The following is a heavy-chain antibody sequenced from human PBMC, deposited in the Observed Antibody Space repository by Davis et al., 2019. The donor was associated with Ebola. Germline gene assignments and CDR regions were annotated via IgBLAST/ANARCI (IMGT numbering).Heavy chain of an antibody. CDR3: ASGRLDY. V-gene: IGHV3-7*01. Sequence: GESLKISCAASGFTFSSYEMNWVRQAPGKGLEWVANIKQDGSEKYYVDSVKGRFTISRDNAKNSLYLQMNSLRAEDTAVYYCASGRLDYWGQGTLVTVSS. J-gene: IGHJ4*02. CDR1: GFTFSSYE. D-gene: IGHD5-12*01. CDR2: IKQDGSEK.